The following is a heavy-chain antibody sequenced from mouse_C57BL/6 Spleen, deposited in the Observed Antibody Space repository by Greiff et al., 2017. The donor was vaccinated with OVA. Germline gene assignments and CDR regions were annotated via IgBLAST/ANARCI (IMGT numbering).Heavy chain of an antibody. CDR3: AREEVARDYFDY. CDR2: IYPGDRDT. J-gene: IGHJ2*01. V-gene: IGHV1-82*01. Sequence: QVQLQQSGPELVKPGASVKISCKASGYAFSSSWMNWVKQRPGKGLEWIGRIYPGDRDTNYNGKFKGKATLTADKSSSTDHMQLSSLTSEDSAVYFCAREEVARDYFDYWGQGTTLTVSS. CDR1: GYAFSSSW. D-gene: IGHD1-3*01.